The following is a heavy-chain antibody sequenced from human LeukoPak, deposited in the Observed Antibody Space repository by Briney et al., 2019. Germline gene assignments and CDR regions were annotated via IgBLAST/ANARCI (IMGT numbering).Heavy chain of an antibody. CDR1: GATVTSHY. D-gene: IGHD3-22*01. CDR3: ARVMEDSSGYYNYFDY. J-gene: IGHJ4*02. V-gene: IGHV4-59*02. Sequence: PSETLSLTCTVSGATVTSHYWTWIRQPPGKGLEWIGYVYYTGSTNYNPSLKSRVTISVDTSKNQFSLNLNSVTAADTAVYYCARVMEDSSGYYNYFDYWGQGTLVTVSS. CDR2: VYYTGST.